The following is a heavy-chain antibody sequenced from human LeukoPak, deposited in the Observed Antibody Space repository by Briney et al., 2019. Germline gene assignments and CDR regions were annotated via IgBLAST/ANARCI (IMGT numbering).Heavy chain of an antibody. V-gene: IGHV3-30-3*01. CDR3: AKVRVAVLRDMDV. Sequence: GGSLRLSCAASGFTFSSYAMHWVRQAPGKGLEWVAVISYDGSNKYYADSVKGRFTISRDNSKNTLYLQMNSLRAEDTAAYYCAKVRVAVLRDMDVWGQGTTVTVSS. D-gene: IGHD2/OR15-2a*01. J-gene: IGHJ6*02. CDR1: GFTFSSYA. CDR2: ISYDGSNK.